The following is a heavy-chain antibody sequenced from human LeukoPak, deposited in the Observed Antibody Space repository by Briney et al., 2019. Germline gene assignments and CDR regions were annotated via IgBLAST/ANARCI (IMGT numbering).Heavy chain of an antibody. J-gene: IGHJ4*02. D-gene: IGHD4/OR15-4a*01. Sequence: SETLSLTCTVSGGSISSGTHYYNWIRQHPGKGLEWIGYIYYTGITSYNPSLRGRVSMSVDTSMNQVSLKVTSLTAADTAMYYCAASSGVTLGRFWGQGALVTVSS. CDR3: AASSGVTLGRF. CDR2: IYYTGIT. CDR1: GGSISSGTHY. V-gene: IGHV4-31*03.